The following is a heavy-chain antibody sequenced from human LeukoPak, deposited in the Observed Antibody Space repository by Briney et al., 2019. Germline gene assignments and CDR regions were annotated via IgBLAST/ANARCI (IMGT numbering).Heavy chain of an antibody. CDR2: ISGSGGST. Sequence: PGGSLRLSCAASGFTFSSYAMSWVRQAPGKGLEWVSAISGSGGSTYYADSVKGRFTISRDNSKNTLYLQMNSLRAEDTAVYYCARDFRYQDSSGYYSFDYWGQGTLVTVSS. CDR1: GFTFSSYA. J-gene: IGHJ4*02. D-gene: IGHD3-22*01. CDR3: ARDFRYQDSSGYYSFDY. V-gene: IGHV3-23*01.